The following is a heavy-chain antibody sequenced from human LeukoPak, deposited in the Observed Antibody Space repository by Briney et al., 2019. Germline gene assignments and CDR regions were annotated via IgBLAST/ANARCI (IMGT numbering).Heavy chain of an antibody. J-gene: IGHJ4*02. CDR2: INQDGSEK. CDR1: GFSVSNYW. D-gene: IGHD6-13*01. V-gene: IGHV3-7*01. Sequence: GGSLRLSCAASGFSVSNYWMSWVRQAPGKGLEWVANINQDGSEKDYVDSVKGRFTISRDNAKNSLYLQMNSLGAEDTAVYYCAKVMIVAAAAPFDYWGQGTLVTVSS. CDR3: AKVMIVAAAAPFDY.